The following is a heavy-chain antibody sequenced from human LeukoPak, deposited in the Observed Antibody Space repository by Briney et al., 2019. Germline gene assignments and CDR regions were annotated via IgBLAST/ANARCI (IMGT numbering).Heavy chain of an antibody. D-gene: IGHD3-16*02. V-gene: IGHV2-70*11. CDR1: GFSLSTSRMS. Sequence: ESGPALVKPTQTLTLTCTFSGFSLSTSRMSVSWIRQPPGKALEWLARFDWDEDKYYTPPLKTRLTVSKDTSKNQVVLTMTNMDPVDTATYYCARTSHYVWGSYRLYYLDHWGQGTLVTVSS. CDR2: FDWDEDK. CDR3: ARTSHYVWGSYRLYYLDH. J-gene: IGHJ4*02.